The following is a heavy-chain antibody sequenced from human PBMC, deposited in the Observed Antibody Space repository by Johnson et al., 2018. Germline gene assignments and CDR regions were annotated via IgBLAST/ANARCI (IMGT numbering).Heavy chain of an antibody. CDR2: IRGGSDYL. J-gene: IGHJ3*02. CDR3: VRRGVTAFDI. V-gene: IGHV3-21*06. Sequence: VQLQESGGGLVQPGGSLRLSCVASGFTFSSYSMNWVRQAPGKGLEWVSSIRGGSDYLYYADSVKGRFTISGDNAKNSLYLQMHSRRGEDTAVYYCVRRGVTAFDIWGQGTMVTGSS. CDR1: GFTFSSYS. D-gene: IGHD2-21*02.